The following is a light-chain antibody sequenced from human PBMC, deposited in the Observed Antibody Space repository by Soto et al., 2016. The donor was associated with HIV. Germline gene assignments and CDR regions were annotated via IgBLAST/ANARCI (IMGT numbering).Light chain of an antibody. J-gene: IGLJ3*02. CDR3: GTWDSSLNNWA. CDR1: SSNIENNY. CDR2: DNH. V-gene: IGLV1-51*01. Sequence: QSVLTQPPSVSAAPGQKVTISCSGSSSNIENNYVSWYRHVPGTPPRLLIYDNHKRSSGIPDRFSASKSGTSATLGITGLQTGDEAHYYCGTWDSSLNNWAFGGGTKLTVL.